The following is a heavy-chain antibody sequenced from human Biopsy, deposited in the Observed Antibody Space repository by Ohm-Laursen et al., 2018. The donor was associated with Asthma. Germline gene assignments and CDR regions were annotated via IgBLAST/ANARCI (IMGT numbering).Heavy chain of an antibody. V-gene: IGHV1-18*01. CDR2: ISVYKGNT. D-gene: IGHD3-10*01. Sequence: VASVKVSCKISGYTFNRAGITWVRQAPGQGIEWMGWISVYKGNTKDAQKLQDRVTMITDTSTSTAYMELRSLRSNDTAVYFCARAVDYSHYYGIDVWGQGPTVTVS. J-gene: IGHJ6*02. CDR1: GYTFNRAG. CDR3: ARAVDYSHYYGIDV.